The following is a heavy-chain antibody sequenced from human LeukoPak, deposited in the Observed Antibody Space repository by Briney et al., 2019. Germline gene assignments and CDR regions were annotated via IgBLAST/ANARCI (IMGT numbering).Heavy chain of an antibody. V-gene: IGHV3-23*01. J-gene: IGHJ2*01. CDR2: ISGSGGST. CDR1: GFTVSSNY. CDR3: AKVSQKYGDYGDWYFDL. Sequence: GGSLRLSCAASGFTVSSNYMSWVRQAPGKGLEWVSAISGSGGSTYYADSVKGRFTISRDNSKNTLYLQMNSLRAEDTAVYYCAKVSQKYGDYGDWYFDLWGRGTLVTVSS. D-gene: IGHD4-17*01.